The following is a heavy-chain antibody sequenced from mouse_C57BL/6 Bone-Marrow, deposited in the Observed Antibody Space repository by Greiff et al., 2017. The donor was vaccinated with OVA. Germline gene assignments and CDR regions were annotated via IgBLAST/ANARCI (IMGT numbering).Heavy chain of an antibody. CDR2: INPYNGGT. CDR1: GYTFTDYY. Sequence: EVQLQQSGPVLVKPGASVKMPCKASGYTFTDYYMNWVKQSHGKSLEWIGVINPYNGGTSYNQKFKGKATLTVDKSSSTAYMELNSLTSEDSAVYYCARDYYGSSAMDYWGQGTSVTVSS. D-gene: IGHD1-1*01. V-gene: IGHV1-19*01. J-gene: IGHJ4*01. CDR3: ARDYYGSSAMDY.